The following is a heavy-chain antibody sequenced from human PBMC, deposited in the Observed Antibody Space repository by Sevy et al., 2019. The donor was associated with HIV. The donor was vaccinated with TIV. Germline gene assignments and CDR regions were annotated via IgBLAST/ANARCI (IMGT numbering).Heavy chain of an antibody. CDR3: ARDRSGSYYFVDGPFDY. J-gene: IGHJ4*02. CDR1: GFTFSSYW. V-gene: IGHV3-7*01. D-gene: IGHD3-10*01. CDR2: IKQDGSEK. Sequence: GESLKISCAASGFTFSSYWMSWVRQAPGKGLEWVANIKQDGSEKYYVDSVKGRFTISRDNAKNSLYLQMNSLRAEDTAVYYCARDRSGSYYFVDGPFDYWGQGTLVTVSS.